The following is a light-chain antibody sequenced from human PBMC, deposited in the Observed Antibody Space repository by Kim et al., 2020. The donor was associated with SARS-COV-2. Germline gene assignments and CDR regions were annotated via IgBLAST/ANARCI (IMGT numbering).Light chain of an antibody. Sequence: EIVLTQSPGTLSLSPGERATLSCRASESVTSTYLAWYQQKPGQAPRLLIYGGSSRATGIPERFSGRGSGTDFTLTIDRLEPEDFAVYYCQHFRRSPWTFGQGTKVDIK. CDR1: ESVTSTY. CDR3: QHFRRSPWT. V-gene: IGKV3-20*01. CDR2: GGS. J-gene: IGKJ1*01.